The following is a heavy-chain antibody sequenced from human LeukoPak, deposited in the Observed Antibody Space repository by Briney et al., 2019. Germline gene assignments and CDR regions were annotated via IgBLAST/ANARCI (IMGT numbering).Heavy chain of an antibody. CDR2: ISAYNGNT. D-gene: IGHD3-22*01. V-gene: IGHV1-18*01. CDR3: ARAYYHDTSSYQGFDF. CDR1: GYTFSSHG. Sequence: GASVKVSCKASGYTFSSHGYTWVRQAPGQGLEWMGWISAYNGNTDYAQKFRGRVTMTTDTSTSTAYMELRSLRSDDTAVYLCARAYYHDTSSYQGFDFWGQGTLVTVSS. J-gene: IGHJ4*02.